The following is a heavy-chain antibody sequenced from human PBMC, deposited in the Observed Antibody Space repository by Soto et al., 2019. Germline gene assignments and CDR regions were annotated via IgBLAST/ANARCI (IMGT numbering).Heavy chain of an antibody. Sequence: GASVKVSCKASGCTFTSYAISWVRQAPGQGLEWMGWISANNGNTNYAQKLQGRVTMTTDTSTSTAYMELRSLRSDDTAVYYCARDQPAGIVVVPAAIPGADAFDIWGQGTMVTVSS. V-gene: IGHV1-18*01. J-gene: IGHJ3*02. D-gene: IGHD2-2*01. CDR3: ARDQPAGIVVVPAAIPGADAFDI. CDR2: ISANNGNT. CDR1: GCTFTSYA.